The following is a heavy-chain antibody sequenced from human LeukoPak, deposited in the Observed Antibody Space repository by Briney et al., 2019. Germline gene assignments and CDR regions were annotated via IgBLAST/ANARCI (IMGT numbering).Heavy chain of an antibody. Sequence: ASVKVSCKASGGTFSSYAISWVRQAPGQGLEWMGGIIPIFGTANYAQKFQGRVTITTDESTSTAYMELGSLRSEDTAVYYCATQYSSGSTYYYYYYGMDVWGQGTTVTVSS. CDR2: IIPIFGTA. J-gene: IGHJ6*02. CDR1: GGTFSSYA. V-gene: IGHV1-69*05. CDR3: ATQYSSGSTYYYYYYGMDV. D-gene: IGHD6-19*01.